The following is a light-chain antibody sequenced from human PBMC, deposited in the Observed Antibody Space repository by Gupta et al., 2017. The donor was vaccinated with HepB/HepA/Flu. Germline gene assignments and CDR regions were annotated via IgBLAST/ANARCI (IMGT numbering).Light chain of an antibody. CDR2: DVS. V-gene: IGLV2-14*01. CDR3: SSYTSSILWV. Sequence: QSALTQPASVSGSPGQSITISCTGTSSDVGGYNYVSWHQQHPGKAPKLMIYDVSNRPSGVSNRFSGSKSGNTASLTISGLQAEDEADYYCSSYTSSILWVFGGGTKLTVL. CDR1: SSDVGGYNY. J-gene: IGLJ3*02.